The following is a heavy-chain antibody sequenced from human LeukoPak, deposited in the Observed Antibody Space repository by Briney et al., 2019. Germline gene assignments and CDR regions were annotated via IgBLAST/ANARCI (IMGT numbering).Heavy chain of an antibody. CDR1: GYTFTSFG. V-gene: IGHV1-18*01. CDR2: INAGNGNT. J-gene: IGHJ4*02. CDR3: AREVDSSGYYNY. Sequence: GASVKVSCKASGYTFTSFGFSWVRQAPGQGLEWMGWINAGNGNTKYSQKLQGRVTITRDTSASTAYMELSSLRSEDTAVYYCAREVDSSGYYNYWGQGTLVTVSS. D-gene: IGHD3-22*01.